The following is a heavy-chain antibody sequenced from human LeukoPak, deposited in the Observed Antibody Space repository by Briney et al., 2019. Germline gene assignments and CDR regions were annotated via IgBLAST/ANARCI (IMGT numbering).Heavy chain of an antibody. J-gene: IGHJ4*02. CDR1: GFTFDDYG. CDR3: ARDGYDFWSGYSIDY. D-gene: IGHD3-3*01. CDR2: INWNGGST. V-gene: IGHV3-20*04. Sequence: GGSLRLSCAASGFTFDDYGMSWVRQAPGKGLEWVSGINWNGGSTGYAGSVKGRFTISRDNAKNSLYLQMNSLRAEDTALYYCARDGYDFWSGYSIDYWGQGTLVTVSS.